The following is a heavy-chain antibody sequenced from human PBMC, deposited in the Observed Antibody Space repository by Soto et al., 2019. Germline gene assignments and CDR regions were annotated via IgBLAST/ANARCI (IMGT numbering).Heavy chain of an antibody. CDR3: ARGRYCLTGRCFPNWCDS. D-gene: IGHD2-15*01. Sequence: SVIMSHTCSVSEDAISSVEDFWARIRQTPGQALEYIGYIYKSATTYYNPSFESRVAISLDTSKSQFSLNVTSVTAADTAVYFCARGRYCLTGRCFPNWCDSWGQGTLVTVS. CDR2: IYKSATT. J-gene: IGHJ5*01. V-gene: IGHV4-30-4*01. CDR1: EDAISSVEDF.